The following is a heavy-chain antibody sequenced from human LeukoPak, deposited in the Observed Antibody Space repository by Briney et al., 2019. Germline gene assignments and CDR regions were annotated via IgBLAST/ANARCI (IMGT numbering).Heavy chain of an antibody. CDR3: ARDRGYTYGHPFDY. V-gene: IGHV3-33*01. J-gene: IGHJ4*02. CDR1: GFTFSTNV. CDR2: IWHDGSNK. D-gene: IGHD5-18*01. Sequence: QPGRSLRLSCVASGFTFSTNVMHWVRQAPGKGLEWVALIWHDGSNKYYADSVKDRFTISRDNSKNTLYLQMNSLRAEDTAVYYCARDRGYTYGHPFDYWGQGTLVTVSS.